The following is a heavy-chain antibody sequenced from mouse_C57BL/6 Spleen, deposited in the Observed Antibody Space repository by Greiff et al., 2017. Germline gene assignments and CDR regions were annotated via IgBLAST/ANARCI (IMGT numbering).Heavy chain of an antibody. D-gene: IGHD1-1*01. CDR1: GYTFTSYW. Sequence: QVQLQQPGAELVRPGSSVKLSCKASGYTFTSYWMHWVKQRPIQGLEWIGNIDPSDSETHYNQKFKDKATLTVDKSSSTAYMQLSSLTSEDSAVYYCARFYCYGSSYSYAMDYWGQGTSVTVSS. CDR2: IDPSDSET. CDR3: ARFYCYGSSYSYAMDY. J-gene: IGHJ4*01. V-gene: IGHV1-52*01.